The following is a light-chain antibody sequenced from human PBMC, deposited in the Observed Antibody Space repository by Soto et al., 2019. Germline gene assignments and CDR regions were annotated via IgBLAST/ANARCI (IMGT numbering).Light chain of an antibody. CDR1: QGITDR. V-gene: IGKV1-16*01. CDR3: QQYGNYPYT. CDR2: DAS. J-gene: IGKJ2*01. Sequence: DIQMTQSPSSLSASVGDRVTLTCRASQGITDRLTWFQQKPGKAPKSLIYDASTLQYGVPSRFSGGGSGTDFTLTISSLQPEDSATYYYQQYGNYPYTFGLGTKLEIK.